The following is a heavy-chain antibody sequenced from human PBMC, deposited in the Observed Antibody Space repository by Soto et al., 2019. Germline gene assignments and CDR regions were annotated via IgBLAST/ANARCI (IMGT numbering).Heavy chain of an antibody. CDR3: VTHGKKTLRDWFDP. D-gene: IGHD1-1*01. J-gene: IGHJ5*02. Sequence: XAILSLTCTVSGASISGFYWSWIRKSAGKGLEWIGRIYATVTTDYNPSLKSRVMMSVDTSKKQFSLKLRSVTAADTAVYYCVTHGKKTLRDWFDPWGQGISVTVSS. CDR1: GASISGFY. V-gene: IGHV4-4*07. CDR2: IYATVTT.